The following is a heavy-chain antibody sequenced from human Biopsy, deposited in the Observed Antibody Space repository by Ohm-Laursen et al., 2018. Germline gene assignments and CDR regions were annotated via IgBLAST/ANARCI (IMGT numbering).Heavy chain of an antibody. D-gene: IGHD3-22*01. J-gene: IGHJ5*02. CDR2: IFYRGST. CDR3: ARDYDTSGYYYVS. V-gene: IGHV4-39*01. Sequence: GTLSLTCTVSGGSISNNNYYWGWIRQPPGKGLEWIGSIFYRGSTHYKPSLKSRVNVSVDTSKNQFSLKLNSVTAADTAAYYCARDYDTSGYYYVSWGQGTLVTVSS. CDR1: GGSISNNNYY.